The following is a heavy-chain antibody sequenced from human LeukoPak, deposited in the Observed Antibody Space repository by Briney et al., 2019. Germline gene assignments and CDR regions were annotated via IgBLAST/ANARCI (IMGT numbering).Heavy chain of an antibody. CDR1: GFTFISYD. CDR2: ISGSGGSI. D-gene: IGHD3-16*01. J-gene: IGHJ4*02. Sequence: GGSLRLSCAASGFTFISYDMNWVRQAPGKGLEWVSYISGSGGSIYYTDSVKGRFTISRDNAKNSLFLQVNSLRAEDTAVYYCSRGRLFGDYWGQGALVTVSS. V-gene: IGHV3-48*03. CDR3: SRGRLFGDY.